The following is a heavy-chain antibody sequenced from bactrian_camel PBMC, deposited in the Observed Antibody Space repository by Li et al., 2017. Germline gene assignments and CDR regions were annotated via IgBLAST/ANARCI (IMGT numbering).Heavy chain of an antibody. V-gene: IGHV3S44*01. J-gene: IGHJ4*01. Sequence: VQLVESGGGSVQAGGSLRLSCTASGYTDRKYCMGWFRHAPGKEREGIATIVEDGTTKYADSVKGRSTISRDNAKNTLYPQMNSLKTEDTAVYYCATGSRYGVASFYKYWGQGTQVTVS. CDR1: GYTDRKYC. CDR3: ATGSRYGVASFYKY. D-gene: IGHD6*01. CDR2: IVEDGTT.